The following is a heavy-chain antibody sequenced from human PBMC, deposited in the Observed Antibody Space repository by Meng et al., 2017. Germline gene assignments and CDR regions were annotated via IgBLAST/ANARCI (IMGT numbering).Heavy chain of an antibody. CDR1: GGTDSSGSNY. Sequence: RRVGCPAVVRASELLPLSCSVSGGTDSSGSNYGSWIRQPPVNRVECIGYIYYSGSTNYNPSLKSRVTISGDTSKNQFSLKLSSVTAADTAVYYCARGLTYYYDSSGYYFDYWGQRTLVTVSS. V-gene: IGHV4-61*01. CDR3: ARGLTYYYDSSGYYFDY. D-gene: IGHD3-22*01. CDR2: IYYSGST. J-gene: IGHJ4*02.